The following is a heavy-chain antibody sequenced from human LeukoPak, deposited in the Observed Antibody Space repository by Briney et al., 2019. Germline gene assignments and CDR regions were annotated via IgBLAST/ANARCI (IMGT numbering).Heavy chain of an antibody. CDR2: IYYSGST. CDR3: ASLRERSYYARGFDY. J-gene: IGHJ4*02. D-gene: IGHD1-26*01. CDR1: GGSISSSSYY. Sequence: SETLSLTCTVSGGSISSSSYYWGWIRQPPGKGLEWIGSIYYSGSTYYNPSLKSRVTISVDTSKNQFSLKLRSVTAAGTAVYYCASLRERSYYARGFDYWGQGTLVTVSS. V-gene: IGHV4-39*01.